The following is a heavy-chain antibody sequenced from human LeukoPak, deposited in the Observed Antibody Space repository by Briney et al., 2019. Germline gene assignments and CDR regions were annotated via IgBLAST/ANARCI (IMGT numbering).Heavy chain of an antibody. CDR1: GFTFSSYG. Sequence: GGSLRLSCAASGFTFSSYGMHWVRQAPGKGLEWVAFIRYDGSNKYYADSVKGRFTISRDNSKNTLYLQMNSLRAEDTAVYYCAKDLRGYSYGFHYWGQGTLVTVSS. J-gene: IGHJ4*02. CDR3: AKDLRGYSYGFHY. V-gene: IGHV3-30*02. CDR2: IRYDGSNK. D-gene: IGHD5-18*01.